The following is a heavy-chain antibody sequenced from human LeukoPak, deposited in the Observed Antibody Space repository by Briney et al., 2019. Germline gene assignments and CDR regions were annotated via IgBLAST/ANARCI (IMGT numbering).Heavy chain of an antibody. CDR3: VKDRSGAAAGIRLDS. J-gene: IGHJ4*02. V-gene: IGHV3-48*03. D-gene: IGHD6-13*01. CDR2: IGSSGSTI. CDR1: GFTFSSYE. Sequence: PGGSLRLSCAASGFTFSSYEMNWVRQAPGKGLEWVSYIGSSGSTIHYADSVKGRFTISRDNAKNSLYLQMNRLRADDKALYYCVKDRSGAAAGIRLDSWGQGTLVTVSS.